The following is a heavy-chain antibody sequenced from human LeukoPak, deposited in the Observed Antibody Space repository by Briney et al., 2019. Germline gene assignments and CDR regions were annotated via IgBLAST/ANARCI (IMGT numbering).Heavy chain of an antibody. Sequence: GGSLRLSCAASGFTFSSYSMNWLRQAPGKGLEWGSYISSSSSTIYYADSVKVRFTISRDNAKNSLYLQMTSLRDEDTAVYYCARDLTDSSGWYSRDHYYYYYYMDVWGKGTTVTVSS. V-gene: IGHV3-48*02. CDR2: ISSSSSTI. J-gene: IGHJ6*03. D-gene: IGHD6-19*01. CDR3: ARDLTDSSGWYSRDHYYYYYYMDV. CDR1: GFTFSSYS.